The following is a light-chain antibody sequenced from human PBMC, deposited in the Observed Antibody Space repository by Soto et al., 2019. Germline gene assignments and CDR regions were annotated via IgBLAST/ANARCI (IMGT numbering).Light chain of an antibody. J-gene: IGKJ1*01. CDR2: GAP. V-gene: IGKV3-20*01. CDR1: QFVSSN. Sequence: EIVMTQSPVTLSVSPGERATLSCRASQFVSSNLAWYQQKPGQAPRLLIYGAPTRATGIPARFSGSGSGTDFTLTISRLEPEDFAVYYCQQYGSAPWTFGQGTKVDIK. CDR3: QQYGSAPWT.